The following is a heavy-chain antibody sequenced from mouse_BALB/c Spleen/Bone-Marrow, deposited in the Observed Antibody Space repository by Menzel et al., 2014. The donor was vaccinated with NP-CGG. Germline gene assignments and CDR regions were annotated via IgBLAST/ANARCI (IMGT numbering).Heavy chain of an antibody. J-gene: IGHJ3*01. D-gene: IGHD3-1*01. CDR2: INPNNGGT. Sequence: DVQLQESGPELVKPGASVKISCKTSGYTFXEYTMHWVKQSHGKSLEWIGGINPNNGGTSYDQKFKGKATLTVDKSSSTAYMELRSLTSEDSAVDYCARKLGLRESPFAYWGQGTLVTVSA. V-gene: IGHV1-18*01. CDR3: ARKLGLRESPFAY. CDR1: GYTFXEYT.